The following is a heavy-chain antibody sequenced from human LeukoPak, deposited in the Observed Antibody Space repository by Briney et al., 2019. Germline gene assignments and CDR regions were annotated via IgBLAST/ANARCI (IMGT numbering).Heavy chain of an antibody. Sequence: SETLSLTXTVSGGSISSSSYYWGWIRQPPGKGLEWIGSIYYSGSTYYNPSLKSRVTISVDTSKNQFSLKLSSVTAADTAVYYCASVVVAPLVYFDYWGQGTLVTVSS. D-gene: IGHD2-15*01. V-gene: IGHV4-39*01. CDR1: GGSISSSSYY. J-gene: IGHJ4*02. CDR2: IYYSGST. CDR3: ASVVVAPLVYFDY.